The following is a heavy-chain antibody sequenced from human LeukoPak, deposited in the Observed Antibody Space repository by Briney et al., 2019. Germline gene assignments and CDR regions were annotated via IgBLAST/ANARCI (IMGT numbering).Heavy chain of an antibody. CDR2: ISGSGGST. D-gene: IGHD4-17*01. V-gene: IGHV3-23*01. CDR3: AKIHYGDYEDFDY. J-gene: IGHJ4*02. Sequence: PGGSLRLSCAASGFTFSSYGMSWVRQAPGKGLEWVSAISGSGGSTYYADSVKGRFTISRDNSKNTLYLQMNSLRAEDTAVYCCAKIHYGDYEDFDYWGQGTLVTVSS. CDR1: GFTFSSYG.